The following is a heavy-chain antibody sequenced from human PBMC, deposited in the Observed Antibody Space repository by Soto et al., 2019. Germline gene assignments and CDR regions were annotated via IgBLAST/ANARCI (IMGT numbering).Heavy chain of an antibody. D-gene: IGHD6-19*01. CDR3: ARGSSGWPLRY. CDR1: GGSFSGYY. Sequence: NPSETLSLTCAVYGGSFSGYYWSWIRQPPGKGLEWIGEINHSGSTNYNPSLKSRVTISVDTSKNQFSLKLSSVTAADTAVYYCARGSSGWPLRYWGQGTLVTVSS. V-gene: IGHV4-34*01. CDR2: INHSGST. J-gene: IGHJ4*02.